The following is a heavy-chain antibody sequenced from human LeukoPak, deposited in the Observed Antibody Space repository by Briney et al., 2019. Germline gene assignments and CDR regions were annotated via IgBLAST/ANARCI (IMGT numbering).Heavy chain of an antibody. CDR3: ARVRGSWYFDDF. J-gene: IGHJ4*02. V-gene: IGHV3-53*01. CDR2: IYSGGST. D-gene: IGHD6-13*01. CDR1: GFTVSSNF. Sequence: PGGSLRLSCAASGFTVSSNFMTWVRQAPGKGLEWVSVIYSGGSTYYADSVKGRFTISRDNSKNMLYLQMNSLRAEDTAVYYCARVRGSWYFDDFWGQGTLVTVSS.